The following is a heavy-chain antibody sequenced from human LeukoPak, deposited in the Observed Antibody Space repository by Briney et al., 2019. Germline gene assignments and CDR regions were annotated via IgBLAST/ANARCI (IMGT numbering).Heavy chain of an antibody. CDR3: ARDQYGSSGYYYYYYYMDV. D-gene: IGHD6-19*01. Sequence: GASVKVSCKASGYTFTSYAMNWVRQAPGQGLEWMGWINTNTGNPTYAQGFTGRFVFSLDTSVSTAYLQISSLKAEDTAVYYCARDQYGSSGYYYYYYYMDVWGKGTTVTVSS. J-gene: IGHJ6*03. CDR2: INTNTGNP. V-gene: IGHV7-4-1*02. CDR1: GYTFTSYA.